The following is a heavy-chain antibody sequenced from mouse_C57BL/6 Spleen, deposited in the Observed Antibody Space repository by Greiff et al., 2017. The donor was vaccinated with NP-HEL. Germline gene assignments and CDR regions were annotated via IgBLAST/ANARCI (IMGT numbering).Heavy chain of an antibody. V-gene: IGHV5-4*03. CDR3: ARVYDYDGVAY. CDR2: ISDGGSYT. CDR1: GFTFSSYA. Sequence: EVKVVESGGGLVKPGGSLKLSCAASGFTFSSYAMSWVRQTPEKRLEWVATISDGGSYTYYPDNVKGRFTISRDNAKNNLYLQMSHLKSEDTAMYYCARVYDYDGVAYWGQGTLVTVSA. D-gene: IGHD2-4*01. J-gene: IGHJ3*01.